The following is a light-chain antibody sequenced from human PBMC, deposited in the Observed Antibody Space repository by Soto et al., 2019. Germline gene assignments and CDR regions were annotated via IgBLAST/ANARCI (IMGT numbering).Light chain of an antibody. CDR2: RND. CDR1: ISNIGNNY. CDR3: AAWDDTVRSYV. V-gene: IGLV1-47*01. J-gene: IGLJ1*01. Sequence: QSVLTQPSSVSGTPGQGVTISCSGSISNIGNNYVYWFQQLPGTAPKVLSNRNDQRPSGVPDRFSGSKSGTSASLAISGLRSEDEADYCCAAWDDTVRSYVFGTGTKLTVL.